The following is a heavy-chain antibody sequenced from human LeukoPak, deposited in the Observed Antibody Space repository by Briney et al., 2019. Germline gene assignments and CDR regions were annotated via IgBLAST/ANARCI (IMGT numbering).Heavy chain of an antibody. Sequence: SVKVSCKAAGYTFTKYSIHWVRQAPGQGLEWMGGIIPIFGTANYAQKFQGRVTITADESTSTAYMELSSLRSEDTAVYYCASGTWVLYYFDYWGQGTLVTVSS. CDR2: IIPIFGTA. D-gene: IGHD3-10*01. CDR1: GYTFTKYS. J-gene: IGHJ4*02. V-gene: IGHV1-69*13. CDR3: ASGTWVLYYFDY.